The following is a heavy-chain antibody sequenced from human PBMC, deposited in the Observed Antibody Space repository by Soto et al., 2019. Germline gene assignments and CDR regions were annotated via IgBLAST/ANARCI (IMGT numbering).Heavy chain of an antibody. V-gene: IGHV3-48*01. CDR3: ASLLSSGWFYFDY. J-gene: IGHJ4*02. D-gene: IGHD6-19*01. Sequence: GGSLRLSCAASGFTFSSYSMNWVRQAPGKGLEWVSYISSSSSTIYYADSVKGRFTISRDNAKNSLYLQMNSLRAEDTAVYYCASLLSSGWFYFDYWGQGTLVTVSS. CDR1: GFTFSSYS. CDR2: ISSSSSTI.